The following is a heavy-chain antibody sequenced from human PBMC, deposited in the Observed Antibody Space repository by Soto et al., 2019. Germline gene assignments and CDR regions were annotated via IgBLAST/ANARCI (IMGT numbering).Heavy chain of an antibody. V-gene: IGHV3-48*01. CDR2: ISSSSTI. Sequence: GGSLRLSCAASGFTFSSYSMNWVRQAPGKGLEWVSYISSSSTIYYADSVKGRFTISRDNAKNSLYLQMNSLRAEDTAVYYCARAALSSSWRGFDYWGQGTLVTVS. CDR1: GFTFSSYS. J-gene: IGHJ4*02. CDR3: ARAALSSSWRGFDY. D-gene: IGHD6-13*01.